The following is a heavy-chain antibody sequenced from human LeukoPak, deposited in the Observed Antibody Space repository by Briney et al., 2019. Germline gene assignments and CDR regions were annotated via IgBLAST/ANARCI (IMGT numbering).Heavy chain of an antibody. J-gene: IGHJ6*03. CDR2: ISSSGSTI. V-gene: IGHV3-48*03. D-gene: IGHD6-19*01. CDR3: ARDPYSGGYGAYYYYYMDV. CDR1: GFTFSSFE. Sequence: GGSLRLSCAASGFTFSSFEMNWVRQAPGKGLEWVSYISSSGSTIYYADSVRGRFTISRDNAENSLYLQMNSLRDEDTAVYYCARDPYSGGYGAYYYYYMDVWGKGTTVTVSS.